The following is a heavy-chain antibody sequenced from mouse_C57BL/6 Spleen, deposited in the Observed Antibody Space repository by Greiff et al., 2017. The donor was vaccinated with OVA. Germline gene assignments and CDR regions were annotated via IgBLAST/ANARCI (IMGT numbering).Heavy chain of an antibody. J-gene: IGHJ3*01. D-gene: IGHD2-1*01. Sequence: VQLQQPGAELVQPGASVKLSCKASGYTFTSYWMHWVQQRPGRGLEWIGRIDTNSGGTKYNEKFKSKATLTVDKPSSTAYMQLSSLTSEDASVYYGARSGGNYAWFAYWGQGTLVTVSA. CDR3: ARSGGNYAWFAY. CDR2: IDTNSGGT. V-gene: IGHV1-72*01. CDR1: GYTFTSYW.